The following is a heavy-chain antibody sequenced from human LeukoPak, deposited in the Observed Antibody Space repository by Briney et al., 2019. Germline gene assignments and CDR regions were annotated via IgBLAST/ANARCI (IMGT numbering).Heavy chain of an antibody. Sequence: SQTLSLTCTVSGGSISSGSYYWSWIRQPTGKGLEWIGRIYTSGSTNYNPSLKSRVTISQDTSKNQFSLKLSSVTAADTAVYYCAREEGYDFWSGYYSGYWGQGTLVTVSS. D-gene: IGHD3-3*01. J-gene: IGHJ4*02. CDR3: AREEGYDFWSGYYSGY. CDR2: IYTSGST. V-gene: IGHV4-61*02. CDR1: GGSISSGSYY.